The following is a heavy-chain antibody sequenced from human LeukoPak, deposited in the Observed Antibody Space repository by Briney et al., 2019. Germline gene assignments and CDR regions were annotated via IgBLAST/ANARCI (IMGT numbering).Heavy chain of an antibody. CDR2: IIQDGSEK. D-gene: IGHD4-17*01. J-gene: IGHJ4*02. Sequence: GGSLRLSCAASGFIFSSYWMSWVRQAPGKGLEWVANIIQDGSEKYYVDSVKGRFTISRDNAKNSLYLQMNSLRAEDTAVYYCAFDYGDYLFDYWGQGTLVTVSS. CDR1: GFIFSSYW. CDR3: AFDYGDYLFDY. V-gene: IGHV3-7*01.